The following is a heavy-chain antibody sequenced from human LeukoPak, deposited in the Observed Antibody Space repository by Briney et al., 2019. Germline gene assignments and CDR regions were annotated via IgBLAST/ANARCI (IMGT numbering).Heavy chain of an antibody. CDR1: GGSISSGGYY. V-gene: IGHV4-31*03. J-gene: IGHJ4*02. CDR3: ARRVGKYPAYYFDS. D-gene: IGHD2-2*01. Sequence: SETLSLTCTVSGGSISSGGYYWSWIRQHPGKGLEWIGYIYYSGSTNYSPSLKSRLAMSMDTSKNHFSLKVNSMTAADTAVYYCARRVGKYPAYYFDSWGQGTLVTVSS. CDR2: IYYSGST.